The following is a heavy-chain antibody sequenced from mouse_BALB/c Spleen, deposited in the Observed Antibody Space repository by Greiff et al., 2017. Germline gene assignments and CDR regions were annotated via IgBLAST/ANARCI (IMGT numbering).Heavy chain of an antibody. CDR1: GFSFTGYG. CDR3: ARSYYDDDPAMDY. D-gene: IGHD2-4*01. V-gene: IGHV2-6-7*01. CDR2: IWGDGST. J-gene: IGHJ4*01. Sequence: VMLEESGPGLVAPSQSLSITCTVSGFSFTGYGVNWVRQPPGKGLEWLGMIWGDGSTDYNSALKSRLSISKDNSKSQVFLKMNSLQTDDTARYYCARSYYDDDPAMDYWGQGTSVTVSS.